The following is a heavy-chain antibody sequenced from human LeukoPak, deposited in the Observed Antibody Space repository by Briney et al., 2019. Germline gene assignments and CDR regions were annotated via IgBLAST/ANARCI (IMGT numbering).Heavy chain of an antibody. CDR3: ARGSRRWFDP. Sequence: SETLSLTCAVYGGSFSGYYWSWLRQPPGKGLEWIGEINHSGSTNYNPSPTSRVTISVDTSKNQFSLKLSSVTAADTAVYYCARGSRRWFDPWGQGTLVTVSS. J-gene: IGHJ5*02. CDR1: GGSFSGYY. V-gene: IGHV4-34*01. CDR2: INHSGST.